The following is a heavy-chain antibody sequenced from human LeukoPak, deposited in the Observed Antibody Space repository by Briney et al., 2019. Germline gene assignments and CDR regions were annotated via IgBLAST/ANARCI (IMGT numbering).Heavy chain of an antibody. CDR1: GGSISGGGYY. J-gene: IGHJ5*02. CDR3: ARELVGAPGWFDP. V-gene: IGHV4-31*03. D-gene: IGHD1-26*01. Sequence: SETLSLTCTVSGGSISGGGYYWSWIRQHPGKGLEWIGYIYYSGSTYYNPSLKSRVTISVDTSKNQFSLKLSSVTAADTAVYYCARELVGAPGWFDPWGQGTLVTVSS. CDR2: IYYSGST.